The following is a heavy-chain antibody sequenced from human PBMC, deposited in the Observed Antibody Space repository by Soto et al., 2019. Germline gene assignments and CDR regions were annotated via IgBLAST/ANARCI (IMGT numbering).Heavy chain of an antibody. D-gene: IGHD6-13*01. CDR1: GFTFSSYW. Sequence: GGSLRLSCAASGFTFSSYWMSWVRQAPGKGLEWVANIKQDGSEKYYVDSVKGRFTISRDNAKNSLYLQMNSLRAEDTAVYYCARDKAAAGNWFDPWGQGTLVTVSS. J-gene: IGHJ5*02. CDR2: IKQDGSEK. CDR3: ARDKAAAGNWFDP. V-gene: IGHV3-7*01.